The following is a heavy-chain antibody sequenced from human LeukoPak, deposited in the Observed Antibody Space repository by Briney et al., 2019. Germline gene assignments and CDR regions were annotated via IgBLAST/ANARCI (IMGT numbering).Heavy chain of an antibody. Sequence: GGSLRLSCAASGFTFSDHYMDWVRQAPGKGLEWVGRIRYKAYSYTTEYAASVKGRFTISRDDSKNSLYLQMNSLKAEDTAVYYCVRDSPSGFFDLWGRGTLVTVSS. CDR1: GFTFSDHY. CDR3: VRDSPSGFFDL. J-gene: IGHJ2*01. V-gene: IGHV3-72*01. D-gene: IGHD6-19*01. CDR2: IRYKAYSYTT.